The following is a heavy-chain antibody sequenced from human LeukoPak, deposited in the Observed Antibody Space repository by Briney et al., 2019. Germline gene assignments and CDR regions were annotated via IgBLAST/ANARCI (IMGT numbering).Heavy chain of an antibody. V-gene: IGHV4-34*01. CDR1: GGSFSGYY. CDR3: ASRGCSYGVDY. J-gene: IGHJ4*02. CDR2: INHSGNT. D-gene: IGHD5-18*01. Sequence: SETLSLTCAVYGGSFSGYYWSWIRQPPGKGLEWIGDINHSGNTNYNPSLKSRVTISVDTSKNQFSLKLSSVTAADTAVYYCASRGCSYGVDYWGQGTLVTVSP.